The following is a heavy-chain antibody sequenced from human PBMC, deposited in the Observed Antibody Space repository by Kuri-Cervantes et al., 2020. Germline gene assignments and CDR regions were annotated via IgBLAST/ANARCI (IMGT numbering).Heavy chain of an antibody. D-gene: IGHD5-12*01. V-gene: IGHV1-69*05. J-gene: IGHJ4*02. CDR1: GGTFSSYA. CDR2: IIPIFGTA. Sequence: SVKVSCKASGGTFSSYAISWVRQAPGQGLEWMGGIIPIFGTANYAQKFQGRVTITTDESTSTAYMELSSLRSEDTAVYYCARLPSPYSGYDSGDDYWGLGTLVTVSS. CDR3: ARLPSPYSGYDSGDDY.